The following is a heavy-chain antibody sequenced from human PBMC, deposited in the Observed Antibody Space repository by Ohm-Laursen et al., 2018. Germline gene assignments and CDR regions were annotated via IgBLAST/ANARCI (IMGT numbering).Heavy chain of an antibody. V-gene: IGHV3-48*03. J-gene: IGHJ3*01. CDR1: GFTLSNFE. D-gene: IGHD2-2*01. Sequence: GSLRLSCAASGFTLSNFEMNWVRQAPGKGLEWVSFVRPSGNTVYHADSVKGRFTISRDNAKNSLYLQMDSLRAEDTAVYYCAKGGYCGSSICYQFNAFDAWGQGTVVTVSS. CDR2: VRPSGNTV. CDR3: AKGGYCGSSICYQFNAFDA.